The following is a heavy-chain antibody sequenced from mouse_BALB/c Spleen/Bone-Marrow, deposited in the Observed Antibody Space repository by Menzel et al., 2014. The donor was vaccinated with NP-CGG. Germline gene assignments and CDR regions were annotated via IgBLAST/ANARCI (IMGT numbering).Heavy chain of an antibody. Sequence: VQLQQSGSVLVRPGDSVKLSCKASGYTFTSTWIHWAKQRPGQGLEWIEEIHPNSGNTKYNEKLKGKATLTADTSSSTAYVDLSSLTSEDSAVYYCTRDGVGGAMDYWGQGTSVTVSS. CDR3: TRDGVGGAMDY. CDR2: IHPNSGNT. CDR1: GYTFTSTW. J-gene: IGHJ4*01. V-gene: IGHV1S130*01. D-gene: IGHD2-3*01.